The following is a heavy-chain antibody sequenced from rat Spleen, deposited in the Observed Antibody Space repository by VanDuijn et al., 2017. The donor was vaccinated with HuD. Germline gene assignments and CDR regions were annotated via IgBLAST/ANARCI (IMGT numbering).Heavy chain of an antibody. V-gene: IGHV5-29*01. D-gene: IGHD1-1*01. J-gene: IGHJ3*01. CDR3: TRLYYSNWFAY. Sequence: EVQLVESGGGLVPPGRSMKLSCFASGFNFSNYNMAWVRQAPTKGLEWVATISHDGSSTYYRDPEKGRFTISRDNAKSTLYLQMDSLRSEDTATYYCTRLYYSNWFAYWGQGTLVTVSS. CDR2: ISHDGSST. CDR1: GFNFSNYN.